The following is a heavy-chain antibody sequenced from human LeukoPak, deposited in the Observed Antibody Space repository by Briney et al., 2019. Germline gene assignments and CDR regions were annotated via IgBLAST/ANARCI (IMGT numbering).Heavy chain of an antibody. Sequence: ASVKVSCKASGGTFSSYAISWVRQAPGQGLEWMGRIIPILGIANYAQKFQGRVTITADKSTSTAYMELSSLRSEDTAVYYCARDLGVGVRAFDIWGQGTMVTVSS. CDR1: GGTFSSYA. D-gene: IGHD1-26*01. CDR3: ARDLGVGVRAFDI. J-gene: IGHJ3*02. CDR2: IIPILGIA. V-gene: IGHV1-69*04.